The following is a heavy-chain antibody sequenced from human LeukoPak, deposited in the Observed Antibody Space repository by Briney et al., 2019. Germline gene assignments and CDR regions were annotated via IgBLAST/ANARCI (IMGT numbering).Heavy chain of an antibody. CDR3: ARRAGSIDDFWSGSFDY. CDR1: GYSFTSYW. CDR2: IYPGGSDT. V-gene: IGHV5-51*01. Sequence: GESLKISCKGSGYSFTSYWIGWVRQMPGKGLEWMGIIYPGGSDTRYSPSFQGQVTISADKSISTAYLQWSSLKASDTAMYYCARRAGSIDDFWSGSFDYWGQGTLVTVSS. J-gene: IGHJ4*02. D-gene: IGHD3-3*01.